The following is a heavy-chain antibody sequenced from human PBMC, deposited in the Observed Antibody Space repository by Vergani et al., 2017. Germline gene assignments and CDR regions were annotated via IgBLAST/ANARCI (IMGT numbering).Heavy chain of an antibody. CDR3: ARQVLLSFEEFAVIGWFDP. CDR1: GVSVTGGDKY. V-gene: IGHV4-30-4*01. Sequence: VQLLESGPRLVKPSQTLSLTCSVSGVSVTGGDKYWSWIRHSPGKGLEWIGYIISTGSTHYNPSLQSRLTISLDASKNQFSLRLRSVTAADTAVYFCARQVLLSFEEFAVIGWFDPWGQGTLVTVSS. CDR2: IISTGST. J-gene: IGHJ5*02. D-gene: IGHD3-10*01.